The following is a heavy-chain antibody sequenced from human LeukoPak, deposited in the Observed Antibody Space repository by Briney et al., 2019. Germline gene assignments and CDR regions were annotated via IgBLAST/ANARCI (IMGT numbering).Heavy chain of an antibody. CDR2: INHSGST. Sequence: SETLSLTCAVYGGSFSGYYWSWIRQPPGKGLEWIGEINHSGSTNYNPSLKSRVTISVDTSKNQFSLKLSSVTAADTAVYYCARLRIRGVIIFVSGAYFDYWGQGTLVTVSS. D-gene: IGHD3-10*01. CDR3: ARLRIRGVIIFVSGAYFDY. J-gene: IGHJ4*02. CDR1: GGSFSGYY. V-gene: IGHV4-34*01.